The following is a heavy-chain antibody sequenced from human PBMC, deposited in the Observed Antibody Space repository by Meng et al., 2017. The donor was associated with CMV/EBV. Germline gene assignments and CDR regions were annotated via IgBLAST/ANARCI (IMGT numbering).Heavy chain of an antibody. CDR2: IYTSGST. CDR1: GCSISSYY. J-gene: IGHJ4*02. D-gene: IGHD5-18*01. Sequence: HAQLQESGPGLWRPSETLSLTCTVSGCSISSYYWSWIRQPAGKGLEWIGRIYTSGSTNYNPSLKSRVTMSVDTSKNQFSLKLSSVTAADTAVYYCARHGDTAMVVGIDYWGQGTLVTVSS. V-gene: IGHV4-4*07. CDR3: ARHGDTAMVVGIDY.